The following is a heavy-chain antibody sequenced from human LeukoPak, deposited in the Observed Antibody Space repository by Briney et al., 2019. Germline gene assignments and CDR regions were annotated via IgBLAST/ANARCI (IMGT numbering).Heavy chain of an antibody. Sequence: ASVKVSCKASVYTFSSYDINWVRRATGQGLEWMGWMNPNSGNTGYAQKFQGRVTMTRNTSINTAYMELSSLRSEDTAVYYCARVYSRRSSGYYYADYWGQGALVTVSS. CDR1: VYTFSSYD. V-gene: IGHV1-8*01. D-gene: IGHD3-22*01. CDR2: MNPNSGNT. J-gene: IGHJ4*02. CDR3: ARVYSRRSSGYYYADY.